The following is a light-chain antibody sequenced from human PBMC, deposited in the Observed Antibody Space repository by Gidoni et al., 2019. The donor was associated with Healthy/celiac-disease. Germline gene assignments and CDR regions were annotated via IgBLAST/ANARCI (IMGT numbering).Light chain of an antibody. V-gene: IGLV2-8*01. CDR2: EVS. CDR3: SSYAGSNNLV. J-gene: IGLJ3*02. CDR1: SSDGVGYNY. Sequence: QSALTQPPSASGSPGQSVTISCTGTSSDGVGYNYVAWYQQHPGKAPKLMIYEVSKRPSGVPDRFSGSKSGNTASLTVSGLQAEDEADYYCSSYAGSNNLVFGGGTKLTVL.